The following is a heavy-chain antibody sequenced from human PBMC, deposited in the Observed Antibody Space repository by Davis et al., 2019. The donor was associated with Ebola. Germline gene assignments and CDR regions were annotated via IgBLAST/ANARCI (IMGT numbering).Heavy chain of an antibody. V-gene: IGHV3-74*01. D-gene: IGHD6-19*01. Sequence: GESLKISCAASGFSFSNYWIHWVRQAPGKGPVWVSRISPDGSATGYADSVKGRFIISRDNAKNTLYLQMNSLRAEDTAVYYCAGPSSSGRTTDYWGQGALVTVSS. J-gene: IGHJ4*02. CDR3: AGPSSSGRTTDY. CDR2: ISPDGSAT. CDR1: GFSFSNYW.